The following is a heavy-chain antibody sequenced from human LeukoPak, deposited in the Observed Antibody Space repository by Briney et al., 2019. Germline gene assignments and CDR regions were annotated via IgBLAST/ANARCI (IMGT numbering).Heavy chain of an antibody. D-gene: IGHD3-22*01. Sequence: LSLTCAVSGGSISSSNWWSWVRQAPGKGLEWVAVIWYDGSNKYYADSVKGRFTISRDNSKNTLYLQMNSLRAEDTAVYYCARDAQYYYDSSGYYSPYYYFDYWGQGTLVTISS. V-gene: IGHV3-33*08. CDR2: IWYDGSNK. CDR1: GGSISSSNW. J-gene: IGHJ4*02. CDR3: ARDAQYYYDSSGYYSPYYYFDY.